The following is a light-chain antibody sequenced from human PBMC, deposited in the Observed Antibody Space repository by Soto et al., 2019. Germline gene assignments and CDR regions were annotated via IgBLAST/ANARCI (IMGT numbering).Light chain of an antibody. V-gene: IGKV3-20*01. CDR3: QQYGSSRTWT. CDR2: GAS. Sequence: EIVLTQSPGTLSLSPGERATLSCRASQSVSSSFLAWYQQKPGQAPRLLIYGASSRATGIPDRFSGSGSGKDFTLTISRLEPEDFAVYYCQQYGSSRTWTFGQGTKVEIK. J-gene: IGKJ1*01. CDR1: QSVSSSF.